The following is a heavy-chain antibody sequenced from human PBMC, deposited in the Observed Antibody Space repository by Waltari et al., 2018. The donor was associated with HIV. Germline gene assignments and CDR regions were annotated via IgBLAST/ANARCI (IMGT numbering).Heavy chain of an antibody. D-gene: IGHD3-9*01. V-gene: IGHV4-61*03. CDR2: IFYTEYTLSI. J-gene: IGHJ6*02. CDR1: RDSVPPGHRY. CDR3: ASGRILTGYRGTDYYYGMDV. Sequence: QLHLQESRPGLVRPSETLSLTCTVSRDSVPPGHRYWSWIRQTPGKGLEWIGSIFYTEYTLSIKYNPSLESRVTISVATSRNHVSMNLTSVTAADAAVYFCASGRILTGYRGTDYYYGMDVWGQGTTVAVSS.